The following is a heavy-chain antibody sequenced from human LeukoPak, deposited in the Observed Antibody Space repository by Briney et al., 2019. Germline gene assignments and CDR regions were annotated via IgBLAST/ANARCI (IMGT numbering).Heavy chain of an antibody. CDR2: INPNSGGT. Sequence: ASVKVSCKASGYTFSVYWIHWVRLAPGQGPEWMGWINPNSGGTTFAQKFQGRVTMTRDTSISTVYMELSSLNSDDTAVYYCARDSTYSSGWSKAFDIWGQGTMVTVSS. CDR3: ARDSTYSSGWSKAFDI. V-gene: IGHV1-2*02. J-gene: IGHJ3*02. CDR1: GYTFSVYW. D-gene: IGHD6-19*01.